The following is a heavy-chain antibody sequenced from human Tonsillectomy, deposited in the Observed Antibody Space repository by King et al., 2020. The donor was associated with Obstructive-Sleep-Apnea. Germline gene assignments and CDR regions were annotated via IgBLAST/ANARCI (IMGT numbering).Heavy chain of an antibody. V-gene: IGHV3-9*01. CDR2: ISWNSGSI. J-gene: IGHJ4*02. CDR1: GFTFDDYA. CDR3: AKAPTIAAAEVFDY. Sequence: VQLVESGGGLVQPGRSLRLSCAASGFTFDDYAMHWVRQAPGKGLEWFSGISWNSGSIGYADSVKGRFTISRDNAKNSLYLQMNSLRAEDTALYYCAKAPTIAAAEVFDYWGQGTLVTVSS. D-gene: IGHD6-13*01.